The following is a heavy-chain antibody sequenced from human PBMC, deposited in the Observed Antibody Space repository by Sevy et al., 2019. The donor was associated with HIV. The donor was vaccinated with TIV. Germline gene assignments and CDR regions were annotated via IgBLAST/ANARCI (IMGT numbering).Heavy chain of an antibody. CDR3: ATSGGET. V-gene: IGHV3-7*01. D-gene: IGHD3-16*01. Sequence: GGCLRLSCAASGFTFSSYWMNWIRQAPGKGLEWVANIKQDGSEKYYVDSVKGRFTISRDNAKNSLYPEMNTLRAEDTAVYYCATSGGETWGQGTLVTVSS. CDR2: IKQDGSEK. CDR1: GFTFSSYW. J-gene: IGHJ5*02.